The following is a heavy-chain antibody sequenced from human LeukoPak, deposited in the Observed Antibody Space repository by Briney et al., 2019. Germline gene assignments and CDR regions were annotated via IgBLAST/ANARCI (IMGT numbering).Heavy chain of an antibody. Sequence: SVTLSLTCTVSGGSISSYYWSWIRQPPGKGLEWIGYIYYSGSTNYNPSLKSRVTISVDTSKNQFSLKLSSVTAADTAVYYCARVGSGWYDVTFDYWGQGTLVTVSS. V-gene: IGHV4-59*01. CDR2: IYYSGST. D-gene: IGHD6-19*01. J-gene: IGHJ4*02. CDR3: ARVGSGWYDVTFDY. CDR1: GGSISSYY.